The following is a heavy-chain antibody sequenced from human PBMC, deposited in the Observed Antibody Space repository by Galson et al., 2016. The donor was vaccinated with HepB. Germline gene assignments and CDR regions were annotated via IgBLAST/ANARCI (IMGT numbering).Heavy chain of an antibody. Sequence: ASGFDFNDSSMHWVRQSPGKGLEWVAGISFDGRNSYYADSVKGRLIISRDSSKKTVYLQMNSLRSKDTAVYYCARSAAGRTATTTLARGQGTLVTVSS. V-gene: IGHV3-30-3*02. CDR1: GFDFNDSS. CDR2: ISFDGRNS. D-gene: IGHD4-17*01. J-gene: IGHJ4*02. CDR3: ARSAAGRTATTTLA.